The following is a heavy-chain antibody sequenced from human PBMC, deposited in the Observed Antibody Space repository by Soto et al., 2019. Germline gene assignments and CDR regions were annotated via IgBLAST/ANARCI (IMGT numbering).Heavy chain of an antibody. V-gene: IGHV3-23*01. CDR2: ISGSGTST. CDR1: GFTFSIYA. Sequence: EVQLLESGGGLVQPGGSLRLSCAASGFTFSIYAMSWVRQAPGKGLEWVSTISGSGTSTYYADTVKGRFTFSRDNSKXXXXXXXXXXXXXXXXXXXXXXXXXXXWYDAFDMWGQGTKVTVSS. D-gene: IGHD2-15*01. J-gene: IGHJ3*02. CDR3: XXXXXXXWYDAFDM.